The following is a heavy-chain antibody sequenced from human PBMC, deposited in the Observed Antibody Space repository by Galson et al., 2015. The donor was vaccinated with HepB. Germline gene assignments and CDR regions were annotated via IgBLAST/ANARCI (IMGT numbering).Heavy chain of an antibody. CDR2: ISAYNGNT. J-gene: IGHJ4*02. Sequence: SVKVSCKASGYTFTSYGISWVRQAPGQGLEWMGWISAYNGNTNYAQKLQGRVTMTTDTSTSTAYMELRSLRSDDTAVYYCARDSASDLSAAGTPTRFLAFDYWGQGTLVTVSS. CDR1: GYTFTSYG. D-gene: IGHD6-13*01. V-gene: IGHV1-18*04. CDR3: ARDSASDLSAAGTPTRFLAFDY.